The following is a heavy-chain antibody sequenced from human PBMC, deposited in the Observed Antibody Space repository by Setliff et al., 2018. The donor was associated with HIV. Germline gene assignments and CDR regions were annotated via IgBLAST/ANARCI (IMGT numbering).Heavy chain of an antibody. CDR1: GGSISSSSYY. D-gene: IGHD3-10*01. CDR2: IYYSGST. Sequence: SETLSLTCTVSGGSISSSSYYWGWIRQPPGKGLEWIGSIYYSGSTYYNPSLKSRVTISVDTSKNQFSLRLSSVTAADTAVYYCARLGPSNVGITARWGYFDYWGRGTLVTVSS. CDR3: ARLGPSNVGITARWGYFDY. J-gene: IGHJ4*02. V-gene: IGHV4-39*01.